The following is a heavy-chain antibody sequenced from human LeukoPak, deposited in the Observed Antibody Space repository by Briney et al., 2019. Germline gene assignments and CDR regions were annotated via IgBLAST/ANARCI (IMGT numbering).Heavy chain of an antibody. CDR3: ARDSGYGSGSYFDY. Sequence: PGGSLRLSCAASGFIFSNFGMHWVRQAPGKGLEWVSFIRYDGSEKYYADSVKGRFTISRDNSKHTVYLQMNSLRAEDTAVYYCARDSGYGSGSYFDYWGQGTLVTVSS. J-gene: IGHJ4*02. D-gene: IGHD3-10*01. CDR1: GFIFSNFG. CDR2: IRYDGSEK. V-gene: IGHV3-30*02.